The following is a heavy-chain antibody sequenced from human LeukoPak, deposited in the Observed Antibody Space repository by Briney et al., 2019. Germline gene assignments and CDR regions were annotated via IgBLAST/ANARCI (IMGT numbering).Heavy chain of an antibody. Sequence: PGGSLRLSCAASGFTFSSYAMHWVRQAPGKGLEWVAVISYDGSSKYYADSVKGRFTISRDNSKNTLYLQMNSLRAEDTAVYYCARAKVPAARGTYYFDYWGQGTLVTVSS. CDR3: ARAKVPAARGTYYFDY. V-gene: IGHV3-30-3*01. CDR1: GFTFSSYA. J-gene: IGHJ4*02. D-gene: IGHD2-2*01. CDR2: ISYDGSSK.